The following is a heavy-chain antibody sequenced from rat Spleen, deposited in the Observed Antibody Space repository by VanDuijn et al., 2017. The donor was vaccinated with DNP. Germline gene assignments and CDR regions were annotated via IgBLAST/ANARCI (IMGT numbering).Heavy chain of an antibody. V-gene: IGHV3-3*01. D-gene: IGHD1-6*01. CDR2: INSAGNI. J-gene: IGHJ2*01. CDR1: VYSIPSFCR. Sequence: VQLQESGPGLVDPSQSLSLTCSVTVYSIPSFCRWTWIRKFPGHKLEGMGYINSAGNIEYNPSLKGRISITRDTSKNQFFLQVNSVTTDDTATYFCARGDILRSFDYWGQGVMVTVSS. CDR3: ARGDILRSFDY.